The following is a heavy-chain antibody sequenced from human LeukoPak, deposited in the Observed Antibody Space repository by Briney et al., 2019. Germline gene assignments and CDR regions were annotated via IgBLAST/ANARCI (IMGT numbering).Heavy chain of an antibody. CDR2: ISSSGSTI. V-gene: IGHV3-48*03. CDR1: GFTFSSYE. J-gene: IGHJ4*02. CDR3: ARELLEDYLWGSYRSFDY. Sequence: AGGSLRLSCAASGFTFSSYEMNWVRQAPGKGLEWVSYISSSGSTIYYADSVKGRFTISRDNAKNSLYLQMNSLRAEDTAVYYCARELLEDYLWGSYRSFDYWGQGTLVTVSS. D-gene: IGHD3-16*02.